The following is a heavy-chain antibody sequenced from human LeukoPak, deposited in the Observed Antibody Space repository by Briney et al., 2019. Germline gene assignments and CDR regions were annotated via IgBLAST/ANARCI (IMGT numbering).Heavy chain of an antibody. D-gene: IGHD6-6*01. CDR1: GFTFSSSAM. CDR2: IYYSGST. Sequence: GSLRLSCAASGFTFSSSAMSWVRQPPGKGLEWIGSIYYSGSTYYNPSLKSRVTISVDTSKNQFSLKLSSVTAADTAVYYCARDPRLSIGAARPLWGQGTLVTVSS. CDR3: ARDPRLSIGAARPL. V-gene: IGHV4-39*07. J-gene: IGHJ4*02.